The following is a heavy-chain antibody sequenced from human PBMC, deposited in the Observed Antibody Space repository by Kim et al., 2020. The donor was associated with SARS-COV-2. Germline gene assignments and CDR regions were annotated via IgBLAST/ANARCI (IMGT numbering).Heavy chain of an antibody. Sequence: GNPTYAQGFTGRFVFSLDPSVSTAYLQISSLKAEDTAVYYCARERGSLRYWGQGTLVTVSS. D-gene: IGHD3-16*01. J-gene: IGHJ4*02. CDR2: GNP. V-gene: IGHV7-4-1*02. CDR3: ARERGSLRY.